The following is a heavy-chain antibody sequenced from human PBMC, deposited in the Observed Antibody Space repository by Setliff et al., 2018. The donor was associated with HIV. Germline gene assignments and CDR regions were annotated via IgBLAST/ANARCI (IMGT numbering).Heavy chain of an antibody. CDR1: GDSIRNDY. Sequence: PSETLSLTCTVSGDSIRNDYWTWIRQPPEKGLEWIASISYSGDTNYNPSLMGRVTMSLDVSKNQISLRLTSVIAADTAVYYCARGHEWLRDWGQGALVTVS. CDR3: ARGHEWLRD. CDR2: ISYSGDT. D-gene: IGHD5-12*01. J-gene: IGHJ4*02. V-gene: IGHV4-59*01.